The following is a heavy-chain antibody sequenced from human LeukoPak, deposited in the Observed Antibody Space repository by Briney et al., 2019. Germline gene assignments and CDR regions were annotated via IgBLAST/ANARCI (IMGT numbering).Heavy chain of an antibody. V-gene: IGHV4-61*01. D-gene: IGHD2-2*01. CDR1: GGSVSSGSYY. Sequence: SETLSLTCTVSGGSVSSGSYYWSWIRQPPGKGLEWIGYIYYSGSTNYNPSPKSRVTISVDTSKNQFSLKLSSVTAADTAVYYCARDLATYCSSTSCRGSAFDIWGQGTMVTVSS. CDR2: IYYSGST. CDR3: ARDLATYCSSTSCRGSAFDI. J-gene: IGHJ3*02.